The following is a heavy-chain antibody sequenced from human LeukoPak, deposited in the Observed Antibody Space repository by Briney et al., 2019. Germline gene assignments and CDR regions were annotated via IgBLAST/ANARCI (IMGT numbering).Heavy chain of an antibody. CDR1: GGSISSSNW. Sequence: PSETLSLTCAVSGGSISSSNWWSWVRQPPGKGLEWIGEIYHSGSTNYNPSLKSRATISVDKSKNQFSLKLSSVTAADTAVYYCARTRIAGNWFDPWGQGTLVTVSS. CDR3: ARTRIAGNWFDP. J-gene: IGHJ5*02. V-gene: IGHV4-4*02. D-gene: IGHD1-20*01. CDR2: IYHSGST.